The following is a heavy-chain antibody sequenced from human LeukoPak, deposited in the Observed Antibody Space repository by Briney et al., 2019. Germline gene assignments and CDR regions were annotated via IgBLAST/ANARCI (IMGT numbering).Heavy chain of an antibody. D-gene: IGHD5-18*01. CDR1: GGSISSYY. CDR2: ISYSGST. Sequence: RPSETLSLTCTVSGGSISSYYWSWIRQPPGKGLEWIGFISYSGSTYYNPSLKSRVTTSVDTSKNQFSLNLRSVTAADTAVYYCARDRYSYGFWGQGILVTVSS. J-gene: IGHJ4*02. V-gene: IGHV4-59*01. CDR3: ARDRYSYGF.